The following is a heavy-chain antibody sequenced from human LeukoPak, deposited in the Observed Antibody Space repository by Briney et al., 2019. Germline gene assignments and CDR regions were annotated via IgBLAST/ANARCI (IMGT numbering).Heavy chain of an antibody. CDR1: GGSLDSFY. D-gene: IGHD3-16*01. Sequence: PSETLSLTCTVSGGSLDSFYWSWIRQPPGKGLEYIGYIYYSGTTNYDPSLKGRVTISVDMSKNQSSLKLISVTVADAAVYYCARDPPGKGALDFWGQGTLVTVSS. J-gene: IGHJ4*02. CDR2: IYYSGTT. V-gene: IGHV4-59*01. CDR3: ARDPPGKGALDF.